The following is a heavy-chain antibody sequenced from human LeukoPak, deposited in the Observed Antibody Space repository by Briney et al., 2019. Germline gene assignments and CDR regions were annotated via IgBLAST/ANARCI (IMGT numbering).Heavy chain of an antibody. Sequence: PGGSLRLSCAASGFTFSSYEMNWVRQAPGKGLEWVSYISSSGSTIYYADSVKGRFTISRDNAKNSLYLQMNSLRAEDTAVYYCAWIINSPYDSSGYYLDYYYYYYMDVWGKGTTVTVSS. CDR3: AWIINSPYDSSGYYLDYYYYYYMDV. J-gene: IGHJ6*03. V-gene: IGHV3-48*03. CDR1: GFTFSSYE. CDR2: ISSSGSTI. D-gene: IGHD3-22*01.